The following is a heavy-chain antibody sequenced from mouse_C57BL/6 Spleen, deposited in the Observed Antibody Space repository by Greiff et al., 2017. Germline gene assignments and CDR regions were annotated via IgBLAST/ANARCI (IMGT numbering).Heavy chain of an antibody. Sequence: VQLQQSGPGLVQPSQSLSITCTVSGFSLTSYGVHWVRQSPGKGLEWLGVIWSGGSTDYNAAFISRLSISKNNSKSQVFFKMNSLQADDTAIYYWTRGVYARDDGLFDYWGQGTTLTVSS. CDR2: IWSGGST. CDR1: GFSLTSYG. CDR3: TRGVYARDDGLFDY. D-gene: IGHD3-1*01. V-gene: IGHV2-2*01. J-gene: IGHJ2*01.